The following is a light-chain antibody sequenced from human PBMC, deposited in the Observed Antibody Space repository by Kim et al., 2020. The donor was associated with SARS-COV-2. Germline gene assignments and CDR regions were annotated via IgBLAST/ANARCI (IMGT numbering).Light chain of an antibody. Sequence: PSASVEDRVTLSCRGSVRIGISCAWYMKKDARDPMLSMTGVSSLESGVPSRFSGSGSGTEFSLTISSLQPDDFATYYCQQYISYYTFGQGTKLEI. J-gene: IGKJ2*01. CDR1: VRIGIS. CDR2: GVS. V-gene: IGKV1-5*01. CDR3: QQYISYYT.